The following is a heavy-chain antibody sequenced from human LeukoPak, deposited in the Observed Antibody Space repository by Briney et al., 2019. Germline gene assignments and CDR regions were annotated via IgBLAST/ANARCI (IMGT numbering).Heavy chain of an antibody. Sequence: GGSLRLSCAASGFTFSTYAMSWVRQAPGMGLEGVSSIRFNGGLSYYADSVKGRFTISRDNSRNMLFLQMDSLRADDTAVYYCASTASYCGFDCYSYLDYWGQGILVTVSS. D-gene: IGHD2-21*02. CDR1: GFTFSTYA. CDR3: ASTASYCGFDCYSYLDY. J-gene: IGHJ4*02. V-gene: IGHV3-23*01. CDR2: IRFNGGLS.